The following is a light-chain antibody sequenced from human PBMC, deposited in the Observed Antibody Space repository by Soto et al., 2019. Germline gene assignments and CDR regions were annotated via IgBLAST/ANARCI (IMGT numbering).Light chain of an antibody. CDR1: QSVSSY. V-gene: IGKV3-11*01. CDR2: DAS. J-gene: IGKJ1*01. CDR3: QQRYNWPWT. Sequence: EIALTQSPATLPLSPGERATLSCRASQSVSSYLAWYQQTPGQPPRILIYDASNRATGIPARFSASGSGTDCTLAISRLEPADFELYYCQQRYNWPWTFGQGTKVDIK.